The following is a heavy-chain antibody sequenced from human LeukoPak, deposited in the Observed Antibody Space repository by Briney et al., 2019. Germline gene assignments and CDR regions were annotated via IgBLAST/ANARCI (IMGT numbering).Heavy chain of an antibody. CDR1: GGSISSYY. J-gene: IGHJ2*01. CDR2: LYHSGTT. CDR3: ARLGYNDYVARYFDL. D-gene: IGHD5-24*01. V-gene: IGHV4-59*08. Sequence: KPSETLSLTCTVSGGSISSYYWSWIRQPPGKGLEWIGYLYHSGTTNYNPSLKSRVTISVDTSKNEFSLKLTSVTAADTAVYYCARLGYNDYVARYFDLWGRGTLVTVSS.